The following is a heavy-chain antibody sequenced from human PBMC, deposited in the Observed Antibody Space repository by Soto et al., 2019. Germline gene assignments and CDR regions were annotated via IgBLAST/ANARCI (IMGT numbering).Heavy chain of an antibody. V-gene: IGHV3-23*01. CDR1: GFAFSTYA. CDR2: ISGSGGSS. CDR3: ARARRALTRFYYYYGMDV. D-gene: IGHD3-3*02. J-gene: IGHJ6*02. Sequence: GGSLRLSCAAAGFAFSTYAMTWVRQAPGKGLEWVSVISGSGGSSYYAASVKGRFTISRDNSKNTLFLQMNGLRAEDTAVYYCARARRALTRFYYYYGMDVWGQGTTVTVSS.